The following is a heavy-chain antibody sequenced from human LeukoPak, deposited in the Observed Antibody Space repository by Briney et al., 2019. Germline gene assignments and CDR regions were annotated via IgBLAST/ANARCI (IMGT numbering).Heavy chain of an antibody. CDR3: TRDAFGGVIAPYFHD. D-gene: IGHD3-16*02. Sequence: GGSLRVSCVASGFTFDDSDLSWGRQVPGKGLGWVCGLNWNGDKTGYADSVKGRFIISRDNAKNSLYLQMNSLRAEDTALYYCTRDAFGGVIAPYFHDWGQGTRVTVSS. CDR2: LNWNGDKT. CDR1: GFTFDDSD. J-gene: IGHJ4*02. V-gene: IGHV3-20*04.